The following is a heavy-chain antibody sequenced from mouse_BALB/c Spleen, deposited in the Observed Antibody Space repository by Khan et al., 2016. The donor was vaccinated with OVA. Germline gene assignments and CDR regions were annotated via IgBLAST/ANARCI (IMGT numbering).Heavy chain of an antibody. CDR2: ITPANGNT. CDR1: GFNITDTY. V-gene: IGHV14-3*02. CDR3: GRPSYDHRDFDV. Sequence: VRLQQSGAELVKPGASVTLSCTASGFNITDTYIHWVKRRPEQGLEWIGRITPANGNTEYDPKFQGKATMRADTSSNTVFLQLSSLTSEDTAVYYCGRPSYDHRDFDVWGAGTTVTVSS. D-gene: IGHD2-3*01. J-gene: IGHJ1*01.